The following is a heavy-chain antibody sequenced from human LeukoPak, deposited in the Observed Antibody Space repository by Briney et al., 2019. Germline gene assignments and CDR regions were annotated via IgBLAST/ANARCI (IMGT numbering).Heavy chain of an antibody. D-gene: IGHD6-19*01. V-gene: IGHV4-59*01. J-gene: IGHJ1*01. CDR3: VRDRSGWGYFHH. CDR2: IYYSGST. Sequence: SETLSLTCTVSGGSMHGYYWSWIRQPPGKGLEWIGYIYYSGSTNYNPSLRSRVTISVDTSKNQFSLKLTSVTAADTAVYYCVRDRSGWGYFHHWGQGTLVTVSS. CDR1: GGSMHGYY.